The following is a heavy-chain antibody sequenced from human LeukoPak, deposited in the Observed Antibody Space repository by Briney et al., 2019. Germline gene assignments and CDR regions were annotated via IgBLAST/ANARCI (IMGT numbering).Heavy chain of an antibody. V-gene: IGHV3-23*01. CDR2: ISGSGGST. J-gene: IGHJ4*02. CDR1: GFTFSSYS. Sequence: PGGSLRLSCAASGFTFSSYSMNWVRQAPGKGLEWVSAISGSGGSTYYADSVKGRFTISRDNSKNTLYLQMNSLRAEDTAVYYCAKATALTYCGGDCYFDYWGQGTLVTVSS. CDR3: AKATALTYCGGDCYFDY. D-gene: IGHD2-21*02.